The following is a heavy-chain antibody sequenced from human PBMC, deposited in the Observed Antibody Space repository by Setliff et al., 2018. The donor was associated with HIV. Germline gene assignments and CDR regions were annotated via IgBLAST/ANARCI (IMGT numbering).Heavy chain of an antibody. CDR3: ARDSGDYYDSSGSFDY. CDR1: GFTVSSNY. CDR2: IYSGGST. J-gene: IGHJ4*02. Sequence: GGSLRLSCAASGFTVSSNYMSWVRQAPGKGLEWVSVIYSGGSTYYADSVKGRFTISRDNSKNTLYLQMNSRRAEDTAVYYCARDSGDYYDSSGSFDYWGQGTLVTVSS. V-gene: IGHV3-53*01. D-gene: IGHD3-22*01.